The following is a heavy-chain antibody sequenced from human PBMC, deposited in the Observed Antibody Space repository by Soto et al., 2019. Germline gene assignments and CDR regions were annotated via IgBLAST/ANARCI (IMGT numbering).Heavy chain of an antibody. V-gene: IGHV1-69*01. D-gene: IGHD1-26*01. J-gene: IGHJ4*02. Sequence: QVQLVQSGAEVKKPGSSVKVSCKASGGTFSSYSINWVRQAPGQGLEWMGEIIPIFGTATYAQKFKGRVTIPADESTGTAYMVLSILSSEETAVYYCARDGGRHSGGIDYWGQGTLVTVSS. CDR1: GGTFSSYS. CDR2: IIPIFGTA. CDR3: ARDGGRHSGGIDY.